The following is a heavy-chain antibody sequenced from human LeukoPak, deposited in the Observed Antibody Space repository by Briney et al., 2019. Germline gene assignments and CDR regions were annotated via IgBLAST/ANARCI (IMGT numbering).Heavy chain of an antibody. V-gene: IGHV3-23*03. Sequence: GGSLRLSCAASGFTFSNSAMNWVRQAPGKGLEWVSSINNVGSHIYYADSVKGRFTISRDNSKNTLYLQMNSLRAEDTAVYYCAKEDSSGWPEPFDYWGQGTLVTVSS. CDR2: INNVGSHI. D-gene: IGHD6-19*01. CDR3: AKEDSSGWPEPFDY. CDR1: GFTFSNSA. J-gene: IGHJ4*02.